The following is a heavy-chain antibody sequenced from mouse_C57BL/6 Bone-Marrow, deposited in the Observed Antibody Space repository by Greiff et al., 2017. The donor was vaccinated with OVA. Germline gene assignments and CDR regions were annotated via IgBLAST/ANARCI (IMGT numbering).Heavy chain of an antibody. J-gene: IGHJ2*01. V-gene: IGHV3-6*01. CDR1: GYSITSGYY. CDR2: ISYDGSN. CDR3: ARDPYYYGSSYYFDY. D-gene: IGHD1-1*01. Sequence: EVQLVESGPGLVKPSQSLSLTCSVTGYSITSGYYWNWIRQFPGNKLEWMGYISYDGSNNYNPSLKNRISITRDTSKNQFFLKLNSVTTEDTATYYCARDPYYYGSSYYFDYWGQGTTLTVSS.